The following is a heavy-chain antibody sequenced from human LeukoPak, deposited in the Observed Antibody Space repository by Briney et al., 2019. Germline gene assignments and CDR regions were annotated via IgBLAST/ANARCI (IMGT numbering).Heavy chain of an antibody. CDR1: GFTFSDYY. CDR2: ISGSGGST. V-gene: IGHV3-23*01. D-gene: IGHD3-3*01. Sequence: GGSLRLSCAASGFTFSDYYMSWIRQAPGKGLEWVSAISGSGGSTYYADSVKGRFTISRDNSKNTLYLQMNSLRAEDTAVYYCAKDIFGVVIAGWFDPWGQGTLVTVSS. CDR3: AKDIFGVVIAGWFDP. J-gene: IGHJ5*02.